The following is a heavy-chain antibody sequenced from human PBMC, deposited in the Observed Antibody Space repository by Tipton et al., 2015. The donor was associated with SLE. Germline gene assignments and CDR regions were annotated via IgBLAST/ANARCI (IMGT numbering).Heavy chain of an antibody. D-gene: IGHD5-12*01. CDR1: GGSISSSSYY. CDR2: IYYSGTT. J-gene: IGHJ3*02. CDR3: ARPTSGPDAFDI. Sequence: TLSLTCTVSGGSISSSSYYWGWIRQPPGKGLEWIGSIYYSGTTYYNPSIKSRLTISVDTSKNQFSLKLNSVTAADTAVYYCARPTSGPDAFDIWGQGTMVTVSS. V-gene: IGHV4-39*01.